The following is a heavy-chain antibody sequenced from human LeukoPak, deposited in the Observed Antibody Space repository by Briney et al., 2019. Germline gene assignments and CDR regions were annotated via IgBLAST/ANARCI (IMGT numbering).Heavy chain of an antibody. Sequence: GGSLRLSYAASGVTFSSYGMHWVRQAPGRGLEWVAFIRYDGSNKYYADSVKGRFTISRDNSKNTLYLQMNSLRAEDTAVYYCAKGAGGFSYYNWFDPWGQGTLVTVSS. J-gene: IGHJ5*02. D-gene: IGHD5-18*01. CDR3: AKGAGGFSYYNWFDP. CDR2: IRYDGSNK. V-gene: IGHV3-30*02. CDR1: GVTFSSYG.